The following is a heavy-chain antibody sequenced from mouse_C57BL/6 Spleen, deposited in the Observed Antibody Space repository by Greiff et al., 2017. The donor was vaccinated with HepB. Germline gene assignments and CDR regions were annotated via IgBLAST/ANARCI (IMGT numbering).Heavy chain of an antibody. Sequence: VQLQQPGAELVKPGASVKLSCKASGYTFTSYWMHWVKQRPGQGLEWIGMIHPNSGSTNYNEKFKSKATLTVDKSSSTAYMQLSSLTSEDSAVYYCASSGIYYYGSSGENFDYWGQGTTLTVSS. J-gene: IGHJ2*01. CDR3: ASSGIYYYGSSGENFDY. CDR1: GYTFTSYW. V-gene: IGHV1-64*01. D-gene: IGHD1-1*01. CDR2: IHPNSGST.